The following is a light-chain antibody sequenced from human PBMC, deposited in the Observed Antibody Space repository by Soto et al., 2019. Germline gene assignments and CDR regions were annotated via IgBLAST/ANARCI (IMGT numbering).Light chain of an antibody. V-gene: IGKV2-28*01. J-gene: IGKJ5*01. CDR2: LAS. CDR1: QSLLHSTGYNF. Sequence: DIVMTQSPLSLPVTPGEPASISCRSSQSLLHSTGYNFLDWYLQKPGQSPQLLISLASNRASGVPARFSGSGSGTDFTLKISRVEAEDVGIYYRMQALQPPPITFGQGTRLEIK. CDR3: MQALQPPPIT.